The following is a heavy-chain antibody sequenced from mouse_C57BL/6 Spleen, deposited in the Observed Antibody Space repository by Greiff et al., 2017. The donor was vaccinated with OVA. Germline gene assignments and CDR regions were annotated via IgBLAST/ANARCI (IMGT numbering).Heavy chain of an antibody. Sequence: QVQLQQPGAELVKPGASVKLSCKASGYTFTSYWMHWVKQRPGRGLEWIGRIDPNSGGTKYNEKFKTKATLTVDKPSSTAYMQLSSLTSEDSAVDYCARYTTVVDHYFDYWGQGTTLTVSS. D-gene: IGHD1-1*01. CDR2: IDPNSGGT. CDR1: GYTFTSYW. J-gene: IGHJ2*01. CDR3: ARYTTVVDHYFDY. V-gene: IGHV1-72*01.